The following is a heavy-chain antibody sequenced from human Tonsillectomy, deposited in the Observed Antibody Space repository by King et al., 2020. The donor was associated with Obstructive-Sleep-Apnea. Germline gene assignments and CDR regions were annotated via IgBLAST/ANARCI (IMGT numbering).Heavy chain of an antibody. V-gene: IGHV4-38-2*02. J-gene: IGHJ5*02. CDR1: GYSISSGYY. Sequence: LQLQESGPGLVKPSETLSLTCTVSGYSISSGYYWGLIRQPPGKGLEWIGIIYHSGSTYYHPSLKSRVTISVDTSKNQFSLTLSPVTAADTAVYYCARAPITIFGVVNNWFDPWGQGTLVTVSS. D-gene: IGHD3-3*01. CDR3: ARAPITIFGVVNNWFDP. CDR2: IYHSGST.